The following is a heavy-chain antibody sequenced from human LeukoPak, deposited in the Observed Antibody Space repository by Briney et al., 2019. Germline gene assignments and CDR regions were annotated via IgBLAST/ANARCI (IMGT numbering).Heavy chain of an antibody. CDR3: ARVATIFSAFDI. Sequence: PSETLSLTCTVSGGSISSSSYYWSWIRQPPGKGLEWIGYIYYSGSTNYNPSLKSRVTISVDTSKNQFSLKLSSVTAADTAVYYCARVATIFSAFDIWGQGTMVTVSS. CDR2: IYYSGST. J-gene: IGHJ3*02. CDR1: GGSISSSSYY. V-gene: IGHV4-61*01. D-gene: IGHD5-12*01.